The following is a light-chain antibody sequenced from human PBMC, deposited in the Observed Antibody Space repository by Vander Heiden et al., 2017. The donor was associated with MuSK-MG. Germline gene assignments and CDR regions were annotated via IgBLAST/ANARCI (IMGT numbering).Light chain of an antibody. CDR2: DDR. Sequence: SYVLTQPPSESVAPGRPASLTCGGNNIGSKSVHWYQQRPGQAPVLVVYDDRHRPSGIPERFSGSNSGNTATLSNSWVEAGDEGDYYCQVWDRNNNHVIFGGGTRLTVL. J-gene: IGLJ2*01. V-gene: IGLV3-21*02. CDR3: QVWDRNNNHVI. CDR1: NIGSKS.